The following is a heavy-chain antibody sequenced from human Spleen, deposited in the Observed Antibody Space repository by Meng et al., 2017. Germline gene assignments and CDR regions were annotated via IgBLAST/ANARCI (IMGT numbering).Heavy chain of an antibody. Sequence: HVPLQASGPGLVTPSETLSLPCTVSGVSVSSGSYYWSWIRQPPGKGLEWIGYIYYSGSTNYNPSLKSRVTISVDTSTNQFSLKLSSVTAADTAVYYCAASQGADYWGQGTLVTVSS. V-gene: IGHV4-61*01. CDR2: IYYSGST. CDR3: AASQGADY. J-gene: IGHJ4*02. CDR1: GVSVSSGSYY. D-gene: IGHD2-2*01.